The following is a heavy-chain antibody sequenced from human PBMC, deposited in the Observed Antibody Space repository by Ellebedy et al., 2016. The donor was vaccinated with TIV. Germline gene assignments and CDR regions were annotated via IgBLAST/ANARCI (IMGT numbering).Heavy chain of an antibody. CDR2: ISYDGSNK. D-gene: IGHD1-26*01. CDR1: GFTFSSYA. Sequence: GESLKISCAASGFTFSSYAMHWVRQAPGKGLEWVAVISYDGSNKYYADSVKGRFTISRDNSKNTLYLQMNSLRAEDTAVYYCASSFLGPHWYFDLWGRGTLVTVSS. V-gene: IGHV3-30-3*01. CDR3: ASSFLGPHWYFDL. J-gene: IGHJ2*01.